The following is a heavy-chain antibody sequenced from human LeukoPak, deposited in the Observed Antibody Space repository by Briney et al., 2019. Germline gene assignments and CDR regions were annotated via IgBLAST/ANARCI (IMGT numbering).Heavy chain of an antibody. Sequence: PGRCLRPSRAASGFTVRSYGVHWVSHDPGKGLEWVAVISEDGSNKDYADSVKGRFTTSRDNSKNTLYLQMNSLRVEDTAVYYCAREIFNGFDIWGQGTMFTVSS. V-gene: IGHV3-30*03. J-gene: IGHJ3*02. CDR1: GFTVRSYG. CDR2: ISEDGSNK. CDR3: AREIFNGFDI.